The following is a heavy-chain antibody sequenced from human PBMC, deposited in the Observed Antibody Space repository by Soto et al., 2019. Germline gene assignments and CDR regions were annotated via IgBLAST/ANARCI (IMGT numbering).Heavy chain of an antibody. CDR2: ISGSGGST. Sequence: LRLSCAASGFTFSSYAMSWVRQAPGKGLEWVSAISGSGGSTYYADSVKGRFTISRDNSKNTLYLQMNSLRAEDTAVYYCAKDRAPYDFWSGYLHYYYYGMDVWGQGTTVTVSS. J-gene: IGHJ6*02. CDR3: AKDRAPYDFWSGYLHYYYYGMDV. V-gene: IGHV3-23*01. CDR1: GFTFSSYA. D-gene: IGHD3-3*01.